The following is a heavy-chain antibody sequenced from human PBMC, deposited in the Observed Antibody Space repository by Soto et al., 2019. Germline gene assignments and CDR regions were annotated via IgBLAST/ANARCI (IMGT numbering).Heavy chain of an antibody. V-gene: IGHV3-23*01. CDR3: AKCLEYSSGWEMWNAFDI. D-gene: IGHD6-19*01. CDR2: ISGSGGST. CDR1: GFTFSSYA. J-gene: IGHJ3*02. Sequence: GGSLRLSCAASGFTFSSYAMSWVRQAPGKGLEWVSAISGSGGSTYYADSVKGRFTISRDNSKNTLYLQMNSLRAEDTAVYYCAKCLEYSSGWEMWNAFDIWGQGTMVTVSS.